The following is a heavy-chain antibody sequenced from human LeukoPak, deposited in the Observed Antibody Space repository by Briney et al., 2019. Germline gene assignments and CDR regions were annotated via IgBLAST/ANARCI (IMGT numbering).Heavy chain of an antibody. V-gene: IGHV3-7*01. Sequence: GGSLRLSCAASGFTFGSYWMSWVRQAPGKGLEWVANIKQDGSEKYYVDSVKGRFTISRDNAKNSLYLQMNSLRAEDTAVYYCARDHGRGSYYFYWGQGTLVTVSS. CDR1: GFTFGSYW. D-gene: IGHD1-26*01. J-gene: IGHJ4*02. CDR3: ARDHGRGSYYFY. CDR2: IKQDGSEK.